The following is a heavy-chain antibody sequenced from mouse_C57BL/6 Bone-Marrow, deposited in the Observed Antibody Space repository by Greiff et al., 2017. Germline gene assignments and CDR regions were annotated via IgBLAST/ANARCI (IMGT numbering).Heavy chain of an antibody. CDR2: IYPRSGNT. J-gene: IGHJ3*01. V-gene: IGHV1-81*01. CDR1: GYTFTSYG. Sequence: VQLQQSGPELVKPGASVKISCKASGYTFTSYGISWVKQRTGQGLEWIGEIYPRSGNTYYNEKFKGKATLTSDKSSSTAYMELLSLTSEDSAVXFCARKVITTGVAKGFAYWGQGTLVTVSA. CDR3: ARKVITTGVAKGFAY. D-gene: IGHD1-1*01.